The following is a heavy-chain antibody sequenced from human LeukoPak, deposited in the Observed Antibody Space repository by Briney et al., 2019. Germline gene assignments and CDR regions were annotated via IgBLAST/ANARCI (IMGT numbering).Heavy chain of an antibody. D-gene: IGHD1-1*01. Sequence: SETLSLTCAVYGGSFSGYYWTLVRQTPGKGLEWIGEISHTGLTGSNPSLKSRVTIFVDSSKKQFSRRMTSVTAADTGVYYCARVPDITARPCDTWGPGTLVTVSS. CDR3: ARVPDITARPCDT. J-gene: IGHJ5*02. CDR1: GGSFSGYY. V-gene: IGHV4-34*01. CDR2: ISHTGLT.